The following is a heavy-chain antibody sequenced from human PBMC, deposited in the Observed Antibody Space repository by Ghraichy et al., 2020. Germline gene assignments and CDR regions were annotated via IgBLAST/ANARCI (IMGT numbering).Heavy chain of an antibody. CDR2: INHSGST. Sequence: SETLSLTCAVYGGSFSGYYWSWIRQPPGKGLEWIGEINHSGSTNYNPSLKSRVTISVDTSKNQFSLKLSSVTAADTAVYYCARAIDLRYFDWGHYWYFDLWGRGTLVTVSS. CDR1: GGSFSGYY. V-gene: IGHV4-34*01. J-gene: IGHJ2*01. CDR3: ARAIDLRYFDWGHYWYFDL. D-gene: IGHD3-9*01.